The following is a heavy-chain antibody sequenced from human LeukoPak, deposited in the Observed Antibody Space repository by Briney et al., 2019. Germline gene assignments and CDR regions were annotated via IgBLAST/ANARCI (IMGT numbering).Heavy chain of an antibody. J-gene: IGHJ6*02. CDR3: ARGTRWLQFFEHTTKDYCGMDV. CDR2: IIPIFGTA. Sequence: ASVKVSCKASGGTFSSYAISWVRQAPGQGLEWMGGIIPIFGTANYAQKFQGRVTITADESTSTAYMELSSLRSEDTAVYYCARGTRWLQFFEHTTKDYCGMDVWGQGTTVTVSS. V-gene: IGHV1-69*13. CDR1: GGTFSSYA. D-gene: IGHD5-24*01.